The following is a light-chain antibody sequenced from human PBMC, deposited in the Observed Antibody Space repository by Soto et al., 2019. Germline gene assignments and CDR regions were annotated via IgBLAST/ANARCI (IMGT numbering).Light chain of an antibody. CDR1: QSISSW. CDR2: DAS. Sequence: IQMTQSPSTLSASVGDRVTITCRASQSISSWLAWYQQKPGKAPKLLIYDASSLESGVPSRFSGSGSGTEFTLTISSLQPDDFATYCCQQYNSYRTFGQGTKVDIK. V-gene: IGKV1-5*01. CDR3: QQYNSYRT. J-gene: IGKJ1*01.